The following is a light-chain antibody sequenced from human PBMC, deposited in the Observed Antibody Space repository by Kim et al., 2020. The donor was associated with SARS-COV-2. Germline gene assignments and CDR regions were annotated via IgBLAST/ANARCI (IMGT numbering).Light chain of an antibody. V-gene: IGLV1-51*01. CDR2: DNN. Sequence: QSVLTQPPSVSAAPGQKVTISCSGHNSNIGDNSVSWYQQLPGTAPQLLIYDNNQRPSGIPDRFSGSRSGTSASLGIAGLQTGDEGDYYCATWDGSLSLWVFGGGTQLTVL. CDR3: ATWDGSLSLWV. CDR1: NSNIGDNS. J-gene: IGLJ3*02.